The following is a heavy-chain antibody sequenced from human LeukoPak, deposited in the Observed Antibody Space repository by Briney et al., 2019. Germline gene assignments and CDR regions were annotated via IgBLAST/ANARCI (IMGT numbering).Heavy chain of an antibody. J-gene: IGHJ4*02. CDR2: INWNGGST. Sequence: PGGSLRLSCAASGFTFDDYGMSWVRQAPGKGLEWVSGINWNGGSTGYADSVMGRFTISRDNAKNSLYLQMNSLRAEDTALYYCARGIAVAGSWYYFDYWGQGTLVTVSS. CDR1: GFTFDDYG. V-gene: IGHV3-20*04. CDR3: ARGIAVAGSWYYFDY. D-gene: IGHD6-19*01.